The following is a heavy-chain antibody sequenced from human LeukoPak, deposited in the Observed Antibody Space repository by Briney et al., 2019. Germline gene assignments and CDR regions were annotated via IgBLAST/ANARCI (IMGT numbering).Heavy chain of an antibody. V-gene: IGHV3-48*03. CDR2: ISSSGSTI. D-gene: IGHD3-9*01. CDR3: ARAAYDILTGYYTFDY. J-gene: IGHJ4*02. CDR1: GFTFSSYE. Sequence: GGSLRLSCAASGFTFSSYEMNWVRQAPGNGLEWVSYISSSGSTIYYADSVKGRFTISRDNAKNSLYLQMNSLRAEDTAFFYCARAAYDILTGYYTFDYWGQGTLVTVSS.